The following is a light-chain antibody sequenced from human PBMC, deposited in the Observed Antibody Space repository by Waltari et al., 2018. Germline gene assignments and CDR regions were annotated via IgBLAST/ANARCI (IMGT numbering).Light chain of an antibody. CDR2: GKN. V-gene: IGLV3-19*01. Sequence: SSDLTQDPAVSVALGQTVRITCQGALLRNYYGNWCRQKPGQAPELVIYGKNNRPSGIPDRFSASSSGNTASLIITGAQAEDEADYYCSSRELSGHVVFGGGTRLTVL. CDR1: LLRNYY. J-gene: IGLJ2*01. CDR3: SSRELSGHVV.